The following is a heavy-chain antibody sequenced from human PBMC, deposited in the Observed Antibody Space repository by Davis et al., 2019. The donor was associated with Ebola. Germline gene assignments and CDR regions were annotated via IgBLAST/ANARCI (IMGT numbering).Heavy chain of an antibody. Sequence: SETLSLTCTVSGGSISSSSYYWGWIRQPPGKGLEWIGSIYYSGSTYYNPSLKSRVTISVDTSKNQFSLKLSSVTAADTAVYYCARGLGDMDVWGQGTTVTVSS. D-gene: IGHD3-10*01. CDR3: ARGLGDMDV. V-gene: IGHV4-39*07. J-gene: IGHJ6*02. CDR1: GGSISSSSYY. CDR2: IYYSGST.